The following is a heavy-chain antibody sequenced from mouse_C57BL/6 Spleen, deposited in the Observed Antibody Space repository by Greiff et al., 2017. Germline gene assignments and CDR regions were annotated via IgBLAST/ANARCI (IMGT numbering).Heavy chain of an antibody. CDR2: INYDGSST. V-gene: IGHV5-16*01. CDR1: GFTFSAYY. CDR3: ARDLYGNFDV. Sequence: VQLKESEGGLVQPGSSMKLSCTASGFTFSAYYMAWVRQVPEKGLEWVANINYDGSSTYYLDSLKSRFIISRDNAKNILYLQMSSLKSEDTATYYCARDLYGNFDVCGTGTTVTVSS. D-gene: IGHD1-1*01. J-gene: IGHJ1*03.